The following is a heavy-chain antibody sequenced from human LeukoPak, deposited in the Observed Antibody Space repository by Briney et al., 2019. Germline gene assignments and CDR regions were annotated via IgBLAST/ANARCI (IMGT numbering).Heavy chain of an antibody. D-gene: IGHD3-3*01. CDR1: GGSISSSSYY. CDR2: IYYSGST. Sequence: SETLSLTCTVSGGSISSSSYYWGWIRQPPGKGLEWIGSIYYSGSTYYNPSLKSRVTISVDTSKNQFSPKLSSVTAADTAVYYCARDGAVVTIFGVGDVWGKGTTVTVSS. V-gene: IGHV4-39*07. J-gene: IGHJ6*04. CDR3: ARDGAVVTIFGVGDV.